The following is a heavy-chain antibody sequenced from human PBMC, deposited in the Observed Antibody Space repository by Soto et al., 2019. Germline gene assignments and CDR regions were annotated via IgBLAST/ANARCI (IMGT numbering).Heavy chain of an antibody. V-gene: IGHV1-18*01. D-gene: IGHD3-10*01. CDR3: ARDFGRIDP. CDR2: ISPYNGNT. CDR1: GYTFTSYA. J-gene: IGHJ5*02. Sequence: QVQLVQSGPEVKKPGASVNVSCKASGYTFTSYAFSWVRQAPGQGLEWIGWISPYNGNTVYAESLQGRVTMTTDTSTRTAYIELRSLRSDDTAVYYCARDFGRIDPWGQGTLVSVSS.